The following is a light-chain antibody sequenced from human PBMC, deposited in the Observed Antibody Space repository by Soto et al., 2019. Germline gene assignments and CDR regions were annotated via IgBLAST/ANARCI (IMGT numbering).Light chain of an antibody. J-gene: IGKJ1*01. CDR2: AAS. CDR1: QTISSY. Sequence: IQMTQSPSSLSASVGDRVTITCRASQTISSYLNWYQQKPGKAPELLIYAASSLQSGVPSRFSGSGSGTDFTLTISSLQPEDFATYYCQQSYTTPRTFGQGTKVEIK. V-gene: IGKV1-39*01. CDR3: QQSYTTPRT.